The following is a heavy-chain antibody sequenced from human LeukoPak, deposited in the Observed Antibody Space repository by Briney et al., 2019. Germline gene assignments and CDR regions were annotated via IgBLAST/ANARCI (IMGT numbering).Heavy chain of an antibody. D-gene: IGHD2-2*01. J-gene: IGHJ6*02. CDR1: GYTFTGYY. Sequence: ASVKVSCKASGYTFTGYYMHWVRQAPGQGLEWMGRINPNSGSTNYAQKFQGRVTMTTDTSTSTAYMELRSLRSDDTAVYYCARDDCSSTSCPRHLYYYGMDVWGQGTTVTVSS. V-gene: IGHV1-2*06. CDR3: ARDDCSSTSCPRHLYYYGMDV. CDR2: INPNSGST.